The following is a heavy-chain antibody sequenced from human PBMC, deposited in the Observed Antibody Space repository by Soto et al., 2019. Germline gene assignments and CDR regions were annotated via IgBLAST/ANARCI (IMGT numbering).Heavy chain of an antibody. CDR2: IYYSGST. D-gene: IGHD5-12*01. CDR3: ANGGGRSHGGYGDYFDY. J-gene: IGHJ4*02. Sequence: QLQLQESGPGLVKPSETLSLTCTVSGGSISSSSYYWGWIRQPPGKGLEWIGSIYYSGSTYYNPSLKSRVTISVDTSKNQFSLKPSSVPAADTAVYYCANGGGRSHGGYGDYFDYWGQGTLVTVSS. V-gene: IGHV4-39*01. CDR1: GGSISSSSYY.